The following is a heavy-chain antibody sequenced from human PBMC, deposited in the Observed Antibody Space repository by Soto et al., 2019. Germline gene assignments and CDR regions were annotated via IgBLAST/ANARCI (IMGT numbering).Heavy chain of an antibody. CDR3: ARGIYYDFWSGYPGYFDY. J-gene: IGHJ4*02. CDR2: IYYSGST. D-gene: IGHD3-3*01. V-gene: IGHV4-31*03. CDR1: GGSISSGGYY. Sequence: TSETLSLTCTVSGGSISSGGYYWSWIRQHPGKGLEWIGYIYYSGSTYYNPSLKSRVTISVDTSKNQFSLKLSSVTAADTAVYYCARGIYYDFWSGYPGYFDYWGQGTLVNVSS.